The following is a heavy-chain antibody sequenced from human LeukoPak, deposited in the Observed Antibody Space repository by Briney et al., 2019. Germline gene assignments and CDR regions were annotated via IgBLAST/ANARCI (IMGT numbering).Heavy chain of an antibody. CDR2: ISAYNGNT. V-gene: IGHV1-18*01. Sequence: ASVKVSCKASGYTFTSYGISWVRQAPGQGLEWMGWISAYNGNTNYAQKLQGRVTMTTDTPTSTAYMELRSLRSDDTAVYYCATSSHGAAAGTERPRYYYYYGMDVWGQGTTVTVSS. CDR3: ATSSHGAAAGTERPRYYYYYGMDV. J-gene: IGHJ6*02. CDR1: GYTFTSYG. D-gene: IGHD6-13*01.